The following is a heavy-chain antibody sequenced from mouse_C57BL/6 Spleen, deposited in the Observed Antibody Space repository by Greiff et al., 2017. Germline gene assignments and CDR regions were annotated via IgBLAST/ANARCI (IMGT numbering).Heavy chain of an antibody. D-gene: IGHD2-2*01. CDR2: ISSGGSYT. CDR1: GFTFSSYG. CDR3: ARQRGYDRYYMDY. J-gene: IGHJ2*01. Sequence: EVQVVESGGDLVKPGGSLKLSCAASGFTFSSYGMSWVRQTPDKRLEWVATISSGGSYTYYPDSVKGRFTISRDNAKNTLYLQMSSLKSEDTAMYYCARQRGYDRYYMDYWGQGTTLTVSS. V-gene: IGHV5-6*01.